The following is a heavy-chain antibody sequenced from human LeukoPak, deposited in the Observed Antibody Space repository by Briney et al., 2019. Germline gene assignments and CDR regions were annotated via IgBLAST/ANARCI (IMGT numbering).Heavy chain of an antibody. J-gene: IGHJ4*02. V-gene: IGHV3-73*01. D-gene: IGHD4-17*01. CDR2: IRSKANSYAT. CDR3: TRPSVTSDY. CDR1: GFTFSSYA. Sequence: GGSLRLSCAASGFTFSSYAMHWVRQASGKGLEWVGRIRSKANSYATAYAATVKGRFTISRDDSKNTAYLQMNSLKTEDTAVYYCTRPSVTSDYWGQGTLVTVSS.